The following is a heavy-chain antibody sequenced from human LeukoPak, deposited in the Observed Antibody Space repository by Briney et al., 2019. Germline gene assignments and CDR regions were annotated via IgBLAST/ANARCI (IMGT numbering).Heavy chain of an antibody. D-gene: IGHD3-3*01. Sequence: GGSLRLSCAASGFTFSNAWMNWVRQAPGKGLEWVGRIKSKTDGGTTDYAAPVKGRFTISRDDSKNTLYLQMNSLKTGDTAVYYCTTGVTYYDFWSGPTVTYYFDYWGQGTLVTVSS. CDR1: GFTFSNAW. J-gene: IGHJ4*02. CDR3: TTGVTYYDFWSGPTVTYYFDY. V-gene: IGHV3-15*07. CDR2: IKSKTDGGTT.